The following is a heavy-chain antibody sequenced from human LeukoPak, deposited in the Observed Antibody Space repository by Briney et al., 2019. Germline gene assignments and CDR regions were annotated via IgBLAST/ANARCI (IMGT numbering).Heavy chain of an antibody. Sequence: EASVKVSCKASGGTFSSYAISWVRQAPGQGLEWMGWISAYNGNTNYAQKLQGRVTMTTDTSTSTAYMELRSLRSDDTAVYYCAGGGSGRGRYDYWGQGTLVTVSS. CDR3: AGGGSGRGRYDY. J-gene: IGHJ4*02. V-gene: IGHV1-18*01. D-gene: IGHD6-19*01. CDR2: ISAYNGNT. CDR1: GGTFSSYA.